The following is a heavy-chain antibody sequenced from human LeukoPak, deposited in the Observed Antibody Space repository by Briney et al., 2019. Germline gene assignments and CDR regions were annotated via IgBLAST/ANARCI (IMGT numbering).Heavy chain of an antibody. CDR2: TRYDKSDI. J-gene: IGHJ4*02. CDR1: GFTFSNYG. D-gene: IGHD2-2*01. Sequence: GGSLRLSCAASGFTFSNYGMHWVRQAPGKGLEWVALTRYDKSDIYYVDSVKGRFTISRDNSKNILYLQMNSLRAEDTAVHFCARGTATHQYSFDYWGQGTLVTVSS. CDR3: ARGTATHQYSFDY. V-gene: IGHV3-30*02.